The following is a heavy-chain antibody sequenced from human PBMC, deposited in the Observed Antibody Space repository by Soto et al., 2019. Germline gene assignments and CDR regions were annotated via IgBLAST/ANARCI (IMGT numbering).Heavy chain of an antibody. Sequence: SETLSLSSTVSGGSISSSSDCWGWIRQPPGKGLEWIGSIYYSGSTYYNPSLKSRVTISVDTSKNEFSLNMDSVTAADTAIYYCVRSVILSGGSYKGLIRLHYFDTWGPGTLVTVSS. J-gene: IGHJ4*02. V-gene: IGHV4-39*07. CDR2: IYYSGST. CDR1: GGSISSSSDC. CDR3: VRSVILSGGSYKGLIRLHYFDT. D-gene: IGHD3-3*01.